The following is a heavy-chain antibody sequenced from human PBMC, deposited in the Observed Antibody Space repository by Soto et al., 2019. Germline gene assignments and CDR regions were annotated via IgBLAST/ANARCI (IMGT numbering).Heavy chain of an antibody. CDR2: ISYDGSNK. CDR3: AKGGYSGYDDAFDI. Sequence: GGSLRLSCAASGFTFSSYGMHWVRQAPGKGLEWVAVISYDGSNKYYADSVKGRFTISRDNSKNTLYLQMNSLRAEDTAVYYCAKGGYSGYDDAFDIWGQGTMVTVSS. V-gene: IGHV3-30*18. D-gene: IGHD5-12*01. CDR1: GFTFSSYG. J-gene: IGHJ3*02.